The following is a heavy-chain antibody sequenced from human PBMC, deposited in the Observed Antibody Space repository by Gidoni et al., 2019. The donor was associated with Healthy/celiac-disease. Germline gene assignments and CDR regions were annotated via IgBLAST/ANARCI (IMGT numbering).Heavy chain of an antibody. CDR1: GYTFTRYG. Sequence: QVQLVPSGAEVKKPGASVTVSCKASGYTFTRYGISWVRQAPVQGLEWMGWISAYNGNTNYAQKLQGRVTMTTDTSTSTAYMGLRSPRSDDTAVYYWARTVGITMVQGVIDYWGQGTLVNVSS. D-gene: IGHD3-10*01. J-gene: IGHJ4*02. CDR2: ISAYNGNT. CDR3: ARTVGITMVQGVIDY. V-gene: IGHV1-18*01.